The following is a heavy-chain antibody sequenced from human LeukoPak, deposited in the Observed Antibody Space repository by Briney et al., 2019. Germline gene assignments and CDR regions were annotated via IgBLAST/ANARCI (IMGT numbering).Heavy chain of an antibody. J-gene: IGHJ4*02. Sequence: GESLKISCKGSGYIFTNYLIGWVRQMPGKGLEWMGVIYPGDSDTRYSPSFQGQVTISADRSISTAYLHWSSLKASDTAMYYCARSQGGSNYDYWGQGTLVTVSS. D-gene: IGHD5-24*01. CDR1: GYIFTNYL. CDR2: IYPGDSDT. CDR3: ARSQGGSNYDY. V-gene: IGHV5-51*01.